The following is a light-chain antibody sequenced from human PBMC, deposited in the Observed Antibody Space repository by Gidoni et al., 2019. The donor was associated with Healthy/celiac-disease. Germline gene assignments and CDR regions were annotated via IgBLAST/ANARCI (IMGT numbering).Light chain of an antibody. CDR2: GAS. V-gene: IGKV3-20*01. J-gene: IGKJ5*01. CDR3: QQYGSSPIT. CDR1: QSVSSSY. Sequence: DIVLTQSPGTLSLSPGERATLSCRASQSVSSSYLAWYQQKPGQAPRLLISGASSRATGIPDRFSVSGSGTDFTLTISRLEPEEFAVYYCQQYGSSPITFGQGTRLEIK.